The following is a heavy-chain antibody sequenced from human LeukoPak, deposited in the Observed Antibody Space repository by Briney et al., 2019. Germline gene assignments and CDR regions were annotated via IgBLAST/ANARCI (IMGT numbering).Heavy chain of an antibody. V-gene: IGHV3-53*05. J-gene: IGHJ4*02. CDR3: AKDLDIVVVVAATGGVDFGY. D-gene: IGHD2-15*01. CDR1: GFTVSSNY. Sequence: GGSLRLSCAASGFTVSSNYMSWVRQAPGKGLEWVSVIYSGGSTYYADSVKGRFTISRDNSKNTLYLRMNSLRAEDTAVYYCAKDLDIVVVVAATGGVDFGYWGQGTLVTVSS. CDR2: IYSGGST.